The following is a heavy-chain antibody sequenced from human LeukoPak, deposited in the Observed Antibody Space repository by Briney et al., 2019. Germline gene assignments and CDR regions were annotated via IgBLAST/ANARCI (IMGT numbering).Heavy chain of an antibody. D-gene: IGHD2-15*01. CDR2: IIPIFGTA. V-gene: IGHV1-69*13. CDR3: ARVSEAWKMEGWYPPYYYYMDV. Sequence: SVKVSCKASGGTFSSYAISWVRQAPGQGLEWMGGIIPIFGTANYAQKFQGRVTITADESTSTAYMELSSLRSEDTAVYYCARVSEAWKMEGWYPPYYYYMDVWGKGTTVTISS. CDR1: GGTFSSYA. J-gene: IGHJ6*03.